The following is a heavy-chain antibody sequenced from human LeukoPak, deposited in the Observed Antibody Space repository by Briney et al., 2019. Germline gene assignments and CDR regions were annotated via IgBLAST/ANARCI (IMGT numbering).Heavy chain of an antibody. Sequence: GASVKVSCKTSGYTFTNYGISWVRQAPGQGLEWMGWISGYNGNPRYAQKVQGRVTMTTDTSTNTAYMEVNSLRSDDTAIYYCARDQSLAVAGIRLFDYWGQGTLVIVSS. J-gene: IGHJ4*02. CDR1: GYTFTNYG. CDR3: ARDQSLAVAGIRLFDY. V-gene: IGHV1-18*01. D-gene: IGHD6-19*01. CDR2: ISGYNGNP.